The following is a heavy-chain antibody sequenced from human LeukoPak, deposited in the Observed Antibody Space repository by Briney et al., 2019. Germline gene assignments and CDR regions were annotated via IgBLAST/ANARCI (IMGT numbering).Heavy chain of an antibody. J-gene: IGHJ2*01. V-gene: IGHV1-2*02. CDR3: ARGLPGIAVPGSLGYFDL. Sequence: ASVKVSCKASGYSFTGYYLHWVRQAPGQGLEWMGWINPNSGDTNYAQMFQGRVTMTRDTSISSAYMRTGYMDLSRLRSDDTAVYYCARGLPGIAVPGSLGYFDLWGRGTLVTVSS. CDR2: INPNSGDT. CDR1: GYSFTGYY. D-gene: IGHD6-19*01.